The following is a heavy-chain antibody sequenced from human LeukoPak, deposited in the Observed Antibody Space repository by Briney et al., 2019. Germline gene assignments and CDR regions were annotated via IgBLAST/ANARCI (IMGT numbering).Heavy chain of an antibody. V-gene: IGHV1-2*02. Sequence: ASVKVSCKASGYIFTGYFIHWVRQAPGQGLQWMGWINPNSGGTSSAQELQGRVTMTRDTSISTVYMEFTSLRSDDTAVYYCAKDHSSGPLYYYYMDVWGQGTTVTVSS. D-gene: IGHD6-25*01. CDR2: INPNSGGT. CDR1: GYIFTGYF. CDR3: AKDHSSGPLYYYYMDV. J-gene: IGHJ6*03.